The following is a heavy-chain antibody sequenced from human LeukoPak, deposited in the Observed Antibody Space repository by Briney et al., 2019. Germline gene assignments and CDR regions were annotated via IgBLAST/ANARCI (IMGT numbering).Heavy chain of an antibody. CDR3: ARGTLSEWLPPFDY. D-gene: IGHD3-3*01. J-gene: IGHJ4*02. CDR1: GFTFDDYG. CDR2: INWNGGST. V-gene: IGHV3-20*04. Sequence: PGGSLILSCAASGFTFDDYGMSWVRPAPGKGLEWVSGINWNGGSTGYADSVKGRFTISRDNAKNSLYLQMNSLRAEDTALYYCARGTLSEWLPPFDYWGQGTLVTVSS.